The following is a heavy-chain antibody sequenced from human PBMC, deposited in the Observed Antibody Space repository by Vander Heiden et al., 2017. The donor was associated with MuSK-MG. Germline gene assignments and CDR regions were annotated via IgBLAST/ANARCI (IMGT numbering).Heavy chain of an antibody. CDR1: GASVSTNSAA. D-gene: IGHD2-15*01. Sequence: HVQLQQSGPGLMKPSQTLSLTCAISGASVSTNSAAWNWIRQSPSRGLEWLGRTYYRSKWYTDYALSVKSRITITADTSKNQFSLQLNSVTPEDTAVYYCARRWAFDSWGQGTMVTVSS. CDR3: ARRWAFDS. V-gene: IGHV6-1*01. J-gene: IGHJ3*02. CDR2: TYYRSKWYT.